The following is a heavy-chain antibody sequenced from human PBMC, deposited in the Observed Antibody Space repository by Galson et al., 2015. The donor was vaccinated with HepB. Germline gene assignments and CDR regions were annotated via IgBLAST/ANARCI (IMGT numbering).Heavy chain of an antibody. D-gene: IGHD2-2*03. CDR2: FDPEDGET. CDR3: ATVRLGIVVVPIAFDI. V-gene: IGHV1-24*01. J-gene: IGHJ3*02. CDR1: GYTLTELS. Sequence: SVKVSCKVSGYTLTELSMHWVRQAPGKGLEWMGGFDPEDGETIYAQKFQGRVTMTEDTSTDTAYMELSSLRSEDTAVYYCATVRLGIVVVPIAFDIWGQGTMVTVSS.